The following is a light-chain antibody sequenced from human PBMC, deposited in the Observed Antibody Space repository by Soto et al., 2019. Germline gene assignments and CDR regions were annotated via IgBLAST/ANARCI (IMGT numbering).Light chain of an antibody. CDR1: QSITSY. V-gene: IGKV1-39*01. CDR3: QQSYTTPWT. J-gene: IGKJ1*01. CDR2: AES. Sequence: DIQMTQSPSSLSASVGDRVTITCRASQSITSYLNWYQQKPGKAPQLLIYAESRLQSGVPSRFSGSGSVTDFTLTISSLHPEDFATYFCQQSYTTPWTFRQGTKVEVK.